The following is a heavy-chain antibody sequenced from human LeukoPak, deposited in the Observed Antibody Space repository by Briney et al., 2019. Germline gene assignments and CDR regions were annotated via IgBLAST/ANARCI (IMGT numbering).Heavy chain of an antibody. Sequence: GGSLRLSCAASGFTVSSNYMSWVRQAPGKGLEWVSVFYSGGGTYYADSVKGRFTISGDNSKNTLYLQMNSLRAEDTAVYYCARQGRGSYYFDYWGQGTLVTVSS. V-gene: IGHV3-53*01. CDR3: ARQGRGSYYFDY. CDR1: GFTVSSNY. J-gene: IGHJ4*02. D-gene: IGHD1-26*01. CDR2: FYSGGGT.